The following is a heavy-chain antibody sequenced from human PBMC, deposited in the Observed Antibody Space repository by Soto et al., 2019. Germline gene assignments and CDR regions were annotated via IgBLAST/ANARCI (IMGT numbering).Heavy chain of an antibody. J-gene: IGHJ5*02. CDR2: INHSGST. D-gene: IGHD2-2*01. CDR3: ARAPSQLLYWFDH. CDR1: GGSFSGYY. Sequence: SETLSLTCAVYGGSFSGYYWSWIRQPPGKGLEWIGEINHSGSTNYNPSLKSRVTISVDTSKNQFSLKLSSVTAADTDVYYSARAPSQLLYWFDHWGQGTLVPVSP. V-gene: IGHV4-34*01.